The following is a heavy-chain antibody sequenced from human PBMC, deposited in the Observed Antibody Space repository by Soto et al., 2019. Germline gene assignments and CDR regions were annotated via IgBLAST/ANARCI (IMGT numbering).Heavy chain of an antibody. D-gene: IGHD3-3*01. V-gene: IGHV3-30*18. CDR3: AKYSTGRYDFWSGLSYYYYGMDV. CDR2: ISYDGSNK. CDR1: GFTFSSYG. Sequence: QVQLVESGGGGVQPGRSLRLSCAASGFTFSSYGMHWVRQAPGKGLEWVAFISYDGSNKYYADSVKGRFTISRDNSKNTLYLQLNGLRAEDKAVDYCAKYSTGRYDFWSGLSYYYYGMDVWGQGTTVTVSS. J-gene: IGHJ6*02.